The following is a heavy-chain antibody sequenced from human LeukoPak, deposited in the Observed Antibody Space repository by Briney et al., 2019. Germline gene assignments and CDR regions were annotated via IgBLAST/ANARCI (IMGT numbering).Heavy chain of an antibody. Sequence: ASVKVSCKASDYTFTSYGISWVRQAPGQGLEWMGWISAYNGNTNYAQKLQGRVTMTTDTSTSTAYMELRSLRSDDTAVYYCASSGSYLGYFDYWGQGTLVTVSS. CDR1: DYTFTSYG. J-gene: IGHJ4*02. CDR2: ISAYNGNT. CDR3: ASSGSYLGYFDY. D-gene: IGHD1-26*01. V-gene: IGHV1-18*01.